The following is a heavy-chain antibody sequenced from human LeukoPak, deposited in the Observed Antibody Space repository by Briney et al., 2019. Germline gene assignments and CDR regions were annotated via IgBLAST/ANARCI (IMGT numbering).Heavy chain of an antibody. Sequence: PGGSLRLSCEGYGFTFNNYGMSWVRQAPGKGLEWVGRIKSKVEGGTTDYAAPVKGRFTISRDDSKNTLYLQMNSLKTEDTAVYYCTTAFFEGNYWGQGTLVTVSS. CDR1: GFTFNNYG. V-gene: IGHV3-15*05. D-gene: IGHD3-3*01. CDR3: TTAFFEGNY. J-gene: IGHJ4*02. CDR2: IKSKVEGGTT.